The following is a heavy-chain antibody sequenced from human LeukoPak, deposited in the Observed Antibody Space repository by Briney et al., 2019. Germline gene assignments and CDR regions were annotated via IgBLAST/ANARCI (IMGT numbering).Heavy chain of an antibody. Sequence: PGGSLRLSCAASGCTFSTHWMTWVRQAPGKGLEWVANIKHDGSEEQYMDSVKGRFTISRDNARNSLYLQMNSLRAADTAVYYCARDPYCSRGACDYGAFDYWGQGPVVPVPS. CDR2: IKHDGSEE. D-gene: IGHD4/OR15-4a*01. V-gene: IGHV3-7*01. CDR3: ARDPYCSRGACDYGAFDY. J-gene: IGHJ4*02. CDR1: GCTFSTHW.